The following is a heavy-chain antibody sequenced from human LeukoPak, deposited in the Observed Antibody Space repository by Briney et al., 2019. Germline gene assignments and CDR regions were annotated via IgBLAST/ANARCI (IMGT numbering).Heavy chain of an antibody. D-gene: IGHD3-10*01. V-gene: IGHV4-34*01. J-gene: IGHJ4*02. CDR1: GGSFSGYY. Sequence: SETLSLTCAVYGGSFSGYYRSWIRQPPGKGLEWIGEINHSGSTNYNPSLKSRVTISVDTSKNQFSLKLSSVTAADTAVYYCGRAPHQRNYYGSGSYSYWGQGTLVTVSS. CDR2: INHSGST. CDR3: GRAPHQRNYYGSGSYSY.